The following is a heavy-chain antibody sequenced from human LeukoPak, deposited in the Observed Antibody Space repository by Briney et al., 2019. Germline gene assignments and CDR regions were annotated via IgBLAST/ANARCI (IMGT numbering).Heavy chain of an antibody. CDR3: ARGFGDPLDYYYYMDV. J-gene: IGHJ6*03. CDR1: GFTFSSYW. D-gene: IGHD3-10*01. Sequence: GGSLRLSGAASGFTFSSYWMSWVRQAPGKGLEGVANIKQDGSEKYYVDSVKGRFTISRDNAKNSLSLQMNSLRAEDTAVYFCARGFGDPLDYYYYMDVWGKGTTVTISS. CDR2: IKQDGSEK. V-gene: IGHV3-7*01.